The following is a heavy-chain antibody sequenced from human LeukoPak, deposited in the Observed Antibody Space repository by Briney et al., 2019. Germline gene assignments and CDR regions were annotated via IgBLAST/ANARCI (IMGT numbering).Heavy chain of an antibody. CDR3: ARRTSNGWPSENAFDI. D-gene: IGHD6-19*01. V-gene: IGHV4-59*01. CDR1: AGSITSFY. Sequence: SETLSLTCSVSAGSITSFYWSWIRQPPGRGLEWIGYIFYTGSTNYNPSLKGRVTISLDKSKNQFFLKLSSVTAADTAMYYCARRTSNGWPSENAFDIWGQGTMVTVSS. J-gene: IGHJ3*02. CDR2: IFYTGST.